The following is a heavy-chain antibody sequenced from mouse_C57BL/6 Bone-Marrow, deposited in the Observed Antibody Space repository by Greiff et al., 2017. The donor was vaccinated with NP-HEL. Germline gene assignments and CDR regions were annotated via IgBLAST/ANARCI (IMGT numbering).Heavy chain of an antibody. CDR2: IYPRSGNT. CDR1: GYTFTSYG. D-gene: IGHD1-1*02. CDR3: ARSYYGGYWYVDV. J-gene: IGHJ1*03. V-gene: IGHV1-81*01. Sequence: QVQLQQSGAELARPGASVKLSCKASGYTFTSYGISWVKQRTGQGLEWIGAIYPRSGNTYYNEKFKGKATLTADKSSSTAYMELSSLTSDDSAVYVCARSYYGGYWYVDVWGTGTTVTVSS.